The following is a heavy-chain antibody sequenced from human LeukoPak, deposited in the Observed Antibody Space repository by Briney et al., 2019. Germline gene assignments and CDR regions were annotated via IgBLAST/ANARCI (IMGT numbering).Heavy chain of an antibody. Sequence: SSETLSLTCTVSGGSISSYYWSWIRQPPGKGLEWIGYIYYSGSTNYNPSLKSRVTISVDTSKNQFSLKLSSVTAADTAVYYCARDSTSGYNDYWGQGTLVTVSS. CDR2: IYYSGST. CDR3: ARDSTSGYNDY. CDR1: GGSISSYY. V-gene: IGHV4-59*01. D-gene: IGHD3-22*01. J-gene: IGHJ4*02.